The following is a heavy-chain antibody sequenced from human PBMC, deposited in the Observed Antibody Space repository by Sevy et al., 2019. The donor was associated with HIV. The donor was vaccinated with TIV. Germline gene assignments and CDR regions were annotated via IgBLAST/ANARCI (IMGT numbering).Heavy chain of an antibody. D-gene: IGHD1-26*01. CDR1: GFTISIYT. J-gene: IGHJ3*02. V-gene: IGHV3-48*01. Sequence: GGSLRLSCAASGFTISIYTMSWVRQAPGKGLECVSYIVGSSRTIYYADSVKGRFTISRDNAKNSLYLQMNSLRAEDTAVYYCAREIVGGPFDIWGQGTMVTVSS. CDR2: IVGSSRTI. CDR3: AREIVGGPFDI.